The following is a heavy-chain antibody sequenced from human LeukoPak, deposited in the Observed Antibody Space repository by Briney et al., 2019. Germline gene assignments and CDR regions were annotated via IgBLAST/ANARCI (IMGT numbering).Heavy chain of an antibody. CDR2: IYYSGST. CDR1: GGSFSGYY. Sequence: SETLSLTCAVYGGSFSGYYWSWIRQHPGKGLEWIGYIYYSGSTYYNPSLKSRVTISDDTSKNRSSLKLSSVTAADTAAYYCARDSGDWFDPWGQGTLVTVSS. D-gene: IGHD3-10*01. V-gene: IGHV4-31*11. CDR3: ARDSGDWFDP. J-gene: IGHJ5*02.